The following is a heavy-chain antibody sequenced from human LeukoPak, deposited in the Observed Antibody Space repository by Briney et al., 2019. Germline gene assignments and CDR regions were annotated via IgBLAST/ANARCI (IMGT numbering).Heavy chain of an antibody. D-gene: IGHD2-2*01. V-gene: IGHV4-59*01. Sequence: SETLSLTCAVYGGSFSCYYWSWIRQPPGKGLEWIGYIYYSGSTNYNPSLKSRVTISVDTSKNQFSLKLSSVTAADTAVYYCASTLLPAALFDYWGQGTLVTVSS. CDR2: IYYSGST. J-gene: IGHJ4*02. CDR3: ASTLLPAALFDY. CDR1: GGSFSCYY.